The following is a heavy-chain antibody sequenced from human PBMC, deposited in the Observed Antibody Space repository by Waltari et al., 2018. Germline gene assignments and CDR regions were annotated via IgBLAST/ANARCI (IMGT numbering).Heavy chain of an antibody. V-gene: IGHV4-61*02. D-gene: IGHD3-10*01. Sequence: QVQVQESGPGLVKPSQTLSLTCTVSGDSISSGSNYWSWIRQPAGKGLEWIGRIYTSGSTNYNPSFKSRVTISVDTSKNQFSLKLSSVTAADTAVYYCARDTGGYGMDVWGQGTTVTVSS. CDR1: GDSISSGSNY. CDR2: IYTSGST. J-gene: IGHJ6*02. CDR3: ARDTGGYGMDV.